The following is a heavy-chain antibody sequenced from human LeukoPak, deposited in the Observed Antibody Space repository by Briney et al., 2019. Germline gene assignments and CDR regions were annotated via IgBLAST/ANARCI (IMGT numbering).Heavy chain of an antibody. V-gene: IGHV1-69*06. CDR1: GGTFSSYA. CDR3: ARVFGVVPAARFDP. CDR2: IIPIFGTA. J-gene: IGHJ5*02. Sequence: SVKVSCKASGGTFSSYAISWVRQAPGQGLEWMGGIIPIFGTANYAQKFQGRVTITADKSTGTAYMEMSSLRFEDTAVYYCARVFGVVPAARFDPWGQGTLVTVSS. D-gene: IGHD2-2*01.